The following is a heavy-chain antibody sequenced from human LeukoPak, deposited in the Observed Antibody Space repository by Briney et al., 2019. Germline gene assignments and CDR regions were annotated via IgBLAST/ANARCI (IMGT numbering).Heavy chain of an antibody. CDR3: AKGEDVVVTAGRNYYYYGMDV. J-gene: IGHJ6*02. CDR2: IHSGGAT. V-gene: IGHV3-53*05. CDR1: GFPVSNNY. D-gene: IGHD2-21*02. Sequence: PGGSLRLSCAASGFPVSNNYMSWVRQAPGKGLEWVSVIHSGGATYYADSVKGRFTISRDNSKNTLYLQMNSLRAEDTAVYYCAKGEDVVVTAGRNYYYYGMDVWGQGTTVTVSS.